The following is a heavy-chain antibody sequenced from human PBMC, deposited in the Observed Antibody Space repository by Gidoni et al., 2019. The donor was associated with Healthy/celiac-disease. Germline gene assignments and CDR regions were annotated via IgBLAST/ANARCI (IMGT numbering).Heavy chain of an antibody. CDR3: ARARPRVLRFLEWSLPTLVDAFDI. CDR2: IYYSGST. V-gene: IGHV4-59*01. Sequence: QVQLQESGPGLVKPSETLSLTCTVSGGSISSYYLSWILQPPGKGLEWIGYIYYSGSTNYNPSLKSRVTISVDTSKNQFSLKLSSVTAADTAVYYCARARPRVLRFLEWSLPTLVDAFDIWGQGTMVTVSS. CDR1: GGSISSYY. J-gene: IGHJ3*02. D-gene: IGHD3-3*01.